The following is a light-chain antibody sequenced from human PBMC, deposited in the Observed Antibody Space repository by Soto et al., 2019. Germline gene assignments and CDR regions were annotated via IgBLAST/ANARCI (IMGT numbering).Light chain of an antibody. Sequence: EIVLTQSPGTLSWSPGERATLSCRASQSVSGSYLAWYQQRPGQAPRLLINGASSRATGIPDRFSGSGSGTDFTLTISGLEPKDFAVYYCQQYGSSPRTFGQGTKVEIK. V-gene: IGKV3-20*01. CDR1: QSVSGSY. J-gene: IGKJ1*01. CDR2: GAS. CDR3: QQYGSSPRT.